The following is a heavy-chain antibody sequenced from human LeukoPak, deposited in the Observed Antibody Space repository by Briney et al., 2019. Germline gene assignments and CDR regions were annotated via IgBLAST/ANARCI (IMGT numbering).Heavy chain of an antibody. CDR1: GFPFNTYV. D-gene: IGHD6-13*01. CDR2: INGGGSNT. J-gene: IGHJ6*02. CDR3: ARDLDSSSWYSVSYYYYGMDV. Sequence: GGSLRLSCAASGFPFNTYVMSWVRQAPGKGLEWVSAINGGGSNTYYAGSVKGRFTISRDNSKNMVYLQMNNLRADNTAVYYCARDLDSSSWYSVSYYYYGMDVWGQGTTVTVSS. V-gene: IGHV3-23*01.